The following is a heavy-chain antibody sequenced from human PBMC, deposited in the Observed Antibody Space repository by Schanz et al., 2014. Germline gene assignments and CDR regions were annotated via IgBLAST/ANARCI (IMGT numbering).Heavy chain of an antibody. CDR3: ARDIQYHYDTSGPVGAFDI. J-gene: IGHJ3*02. CDR2: IIPILGME. CDR1: GGTFSSYA. V-gene: IGHV1-69*04. D-gene: IGHD3-22*01. Sequence: QVQLVQSGAEVKKPGSSVKVSCKASGGTFSSYAFSWVRQAPGQGLEWMGKIIPILGMENYAQKFQGRVTITADISTSTAYMDLRSLRSNDTAVYYCARDIQYHYDTSGPVGAFDIWGQGTVVTVSS.